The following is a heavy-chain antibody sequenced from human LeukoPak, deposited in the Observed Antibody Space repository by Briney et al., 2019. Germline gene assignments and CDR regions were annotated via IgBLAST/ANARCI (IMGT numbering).Heavy chain of an antibody. Sequence: GGSLRLSCTASGFTFSSYSMNWVRQAPGKGLEWVSSISTSSSYIYYADSVKGRFTISRDNAKNSLYLQMNSLRAEDTAVYYCASLSTVAVGYWGQGTLVTVSS. CDR3: ASLSTVAVGY. CDR1: GFTFSSYS. J-gene: IGHJ4*02. V-gene: IGHV3-21*01. CDR2: ISTSSSYI. D-gene: IGHD6-19*01.